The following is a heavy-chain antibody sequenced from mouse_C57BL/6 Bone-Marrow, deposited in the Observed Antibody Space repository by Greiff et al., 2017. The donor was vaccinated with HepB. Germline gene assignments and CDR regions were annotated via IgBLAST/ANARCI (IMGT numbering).Heavy chain of an antibody. CDR1: GFTFSSYA. D-gene: IGHD1-1*01. CDR3: ARAYGSSFYAMDY. Sequence: EVNLVESGGGLVKPGGSLKLSCAASGFTFSSYAMSWVRQTPEKRLEWVATISDGGSYTYYPDNVKGRFTISRDNAKNNLYLQMSHLKSEDTAMYYCARAYGSSFYAMDYWGQGTSVTVSS. V-gene: IGHV5-4*03. J-gene: IGHJ4*01. CDR2: ISDGGSYT.